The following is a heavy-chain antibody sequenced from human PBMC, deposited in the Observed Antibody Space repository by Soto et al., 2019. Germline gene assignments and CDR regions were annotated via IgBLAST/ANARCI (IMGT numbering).Heavy chain of an antibody. Sequence: EVQLVESGGGLVQPGGSLRLSCAASGFTFSSYEMNWVRQAPGKGLEWVSYISSSGSTIYYADSVKGRFTISRDNAKNSLYLQMNSLRAEDTAVYYCARENPVRELLLSYWHFDLWGRGTLVTVSS. D-gene: IGHD1-26*01. J-gene: IGHJ2*01. CDR3: ARENPVRELLLSYWHFDL. CDR2: ISSSGSTI. V-gene: IGHV3-48*03. CDR1: GFTFSSYE.